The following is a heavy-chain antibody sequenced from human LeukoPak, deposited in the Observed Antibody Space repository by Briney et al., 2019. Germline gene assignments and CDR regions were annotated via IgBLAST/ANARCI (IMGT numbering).Heavy chain of an antibody. CDR3: ARRDSSGWGSFDY. J-gene: IGHJ4*02. CDR1: GSRFTNYW. D-gene: IGHD6-19*01. V-gene: IGHV5-51*01. Sequence: GESLKISFKGSGSRFTNYWIGWVRQMPGKGLEWMGIIYPGDSDTRHSPSFQGQVTISVDKSISTAYLQWSSLKASDTAMYYCARRDSSGWGSFDYWGQGTLVTVSS. CDR2: IYPGDSDT.